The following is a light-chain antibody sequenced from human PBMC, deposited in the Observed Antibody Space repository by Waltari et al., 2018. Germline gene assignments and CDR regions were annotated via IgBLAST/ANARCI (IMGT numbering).Light chain of an antibody. CDR3: QHYVRLPAT. J-gene: IGKJ1*01. V-gene: IGKV3-20*01. Sequence: IVLTQSPGTLSLSPGERATLSCSASQSVSRSLARYQQKPGQAPKLLIYGASTRATGIPDRFTGSGSGTDFSLTISSLEPEDFAIYFCQHYVRLPATFGQGTKVEIK. CDR1: QSVSRS. CDR2: GAS.